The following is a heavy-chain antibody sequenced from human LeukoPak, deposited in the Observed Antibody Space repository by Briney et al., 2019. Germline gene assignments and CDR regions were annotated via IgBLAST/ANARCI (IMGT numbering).Heavy chain of an antibody. CDR2: IYYSGDT. CDR1: RGSISGYS. D-gene: IGHD4/OR15-4a*01. V-gene: IGHV4-59*01. Sequence: PSETLSLTSTVSRGSISGYSWSWIRQSPGGGLEWIGYIYYSGDTAYNPSLRSRVTLSVDTSKNQFSLQLRSVTTADTAVYYCVRGPYGASISKWFDPGAREPRSSSPQ. J-gene: IGHJ5*02. CDR3: VRGPYGASISKWFDP.